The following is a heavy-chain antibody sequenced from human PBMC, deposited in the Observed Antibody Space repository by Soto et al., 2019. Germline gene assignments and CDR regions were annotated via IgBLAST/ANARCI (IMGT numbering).Heavy chain of an antibody. CDR2: IKSKTDGGTT. CDR1: GFTFSNAW. Sequence: GGSLRLSCAASGFTFSNAWMNWVRQAPGKGLEWVGRIKSKTDGGTTDYAAPVKGRFTISRDDSKNTLYLQMNSLKTEDTAVYYCTTVGPPKVEWLLVSLYYYYGMDVWGQGTTVTVSS. D-gene: IGHD3-3*01. CDR3: TTVGPPKVEWLLVSLYYYYGMDV. J-gene: IGHJ6*02. V-gene: IGHV3-15*07.